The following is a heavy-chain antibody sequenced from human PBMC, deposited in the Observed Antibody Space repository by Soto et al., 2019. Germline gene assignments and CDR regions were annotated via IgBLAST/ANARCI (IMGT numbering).Heavy chain of an antibody. CDR2: IYYSGST. Sequence: SETLSLTCTVSGGSISSGDYYWSWIRQPPGKGLEWIGYIYYSGSTYYNPSLKSRVTISVDTSKNQFSLKLSSVTAADTAVYYCARGLVGEENNWFDPWGEGTLVIFSS. D-gene: IGHD3-10*01. CDR1: GGSISSGDYY. CDR3: ARGLVGEENNWFDP. J-gene: IGHJ5*02. V-gene: IGHV4-30-4*01.